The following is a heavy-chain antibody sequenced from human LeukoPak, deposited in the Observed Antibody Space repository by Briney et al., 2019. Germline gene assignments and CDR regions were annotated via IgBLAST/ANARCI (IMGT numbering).Heavy chain of an antibody. D-gene: IGHD2-2*01. Sequence: ASVKVSCKASGYTFTSYGISWVRQAPGQGLEWMGWISAYNGNTNYAQRLQGRVTMTTDTSTSTAYMELRSLRSDDTAVYYCARDNIVVVPAAPEDYYYYYMDVWGKGTTVTVSS. J-gene: IGHJ6*03. V-gene: IGHV1-18*01. CDR3: ARDNIVVVPAAPEDYYYYYMDV. CDR1: GYTFTSYG. CDR2: ISAYNGNT.